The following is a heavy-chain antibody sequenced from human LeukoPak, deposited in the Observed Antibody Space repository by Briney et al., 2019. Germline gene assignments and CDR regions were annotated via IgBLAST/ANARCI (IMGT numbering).Heavy chain of an antibody. D-gene: IGHD3-10*01. V-gene: IGHV1-3*03. CDR1: GYTFIDYT. CDR3: ARDSGSFHYDMDV. CDR2: INGGSGNT. Sequence: ASVKVSCKASGYTFIDYTMHWLRQAPGQRLDWMGWINGGSGNTKYSPEFQGRVTITRDTSASTGYMELSSLRSEDTAVYYCARDSGSFHYDMDVWGQGTTVIVSS. J-gene: IGHJ6*02.